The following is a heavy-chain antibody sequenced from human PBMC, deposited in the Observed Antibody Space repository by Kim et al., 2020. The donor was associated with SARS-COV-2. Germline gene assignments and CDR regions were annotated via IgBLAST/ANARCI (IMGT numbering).Heavy chain of an antibody. CDR3: AGDSIATAGRPLDF. D-gene: IGHD6-13*01. V-gene: IGHV1-2*04. Sequence: ASVKVSCKTSGYTFTGYYMHWVRQAPGQGLEWMGWINPNSGGTNYAQKFQGWVTMTRDTSISTAYMDLSRLRSDDTAVYYCAGDSIATAGRPLDFWGQGTLVTVSS. J-gene: IGHJ4*02. CDR2: INPNSGGT. CDR1: GYTFTGYY.